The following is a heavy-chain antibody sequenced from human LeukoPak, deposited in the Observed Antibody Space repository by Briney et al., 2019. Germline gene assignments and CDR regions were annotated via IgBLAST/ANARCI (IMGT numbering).Heavy chain of an antibody. J-gene: IGHJ4*02. Sequence: SETLSLTCTVSGGSISSSSYYWGWIRQPPGKGLEWIGSIYYSGSTYYNPSLKSRVTISVDTSKNQFSLKLSSVTAADTAVYYCARGIAAALTDYWGQGTLVTVSS. D-gene: IGHD6-13*01. CDR3: ARGIAAALTDY. CDR2: IYYSGST. CDR1: GGSISSSSYY. V-gene: IGHV4-39*07.